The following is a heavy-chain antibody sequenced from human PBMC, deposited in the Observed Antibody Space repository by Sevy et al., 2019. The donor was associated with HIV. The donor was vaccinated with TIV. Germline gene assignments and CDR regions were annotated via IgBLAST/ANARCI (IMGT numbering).Heavy chain of an antibody. Sequence: GGSLRLSCAASGFPFSSYAMNGVRQAPWKGLEWVSAISGSTSSTYYADSVKGRFTVSRDNSKNTLYLQMNSLRAEDTALYYCAKDHIAVVGDAFDIWGQGTKVTVSS. CDR2: ISGSTSST. CDR1: GFPFSSYA. V-gene: IGHV3-23*01. J-gene: IGHJ3*02. CDR3: AKDHIAVVGDAFDI. D-gene: IGHD2-21*01.